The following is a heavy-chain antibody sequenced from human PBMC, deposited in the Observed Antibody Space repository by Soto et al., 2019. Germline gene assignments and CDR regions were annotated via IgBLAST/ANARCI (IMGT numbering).Heavy chain of an antibody. CDR3: ARDRYYGSGTYYNFYSGMDV. D-gene: IGHD3-10*01. J-gene: IGHJ6*02. CDR2: IFHSGST. CDR1: GGSINSGDYY. V-gene: IGHV4-30-4*01. Sequence: QVQLQESGPGLVKPSQTLSLTCTVSGGSINSGDYYWTWVRQPPGKGLEWIGNIFHSGSTYYTQSLQSRVTISLDTSKNHFSLKLSSVTPADTAVYYCARDRYYGSGTYYNFYSGMDVWGQGTTVTVSS.